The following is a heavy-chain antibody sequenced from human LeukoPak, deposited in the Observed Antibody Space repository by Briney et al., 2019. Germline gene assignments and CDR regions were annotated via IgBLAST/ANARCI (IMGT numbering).Heavy chain of an antibody. V-gene: IGHV4-4*07. CDR2: IYTSESI. CDR3: ARDDLVYSVHHGMDV. D-gene: IGHD2-15*01. CDR1: GGSISGYY. J-gene: IGHJ6*02. Sequence: SPSETLSLTCTVSGGSISGYYWSWIRQPAGKGLEWIGRIYTSESINYNPTLKSRITMSVDTSKNQISLRLSSVTAADTAVYFCARDDLVYSVHHGMDVWGRGITVTVSS.